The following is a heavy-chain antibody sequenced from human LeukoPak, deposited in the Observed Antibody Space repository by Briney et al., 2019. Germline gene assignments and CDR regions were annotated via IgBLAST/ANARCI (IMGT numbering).Heavy chain of an antibody. D-gene: IGHD6-19*01. J-gene: IGHJ4*02. Sequence: SETLSLTCTVSGDSISPYSWTWIRQPAGKGLEWIGHIYTSGSTNYNPSLKSRVTISVDTSKNQFSLKLSSVTAADTAVYYCTRGYSSGWSEYFDSWGQGTLVTVSS. CDR3: TRGYSSGWSEYFDS. V-gene: IGHV4-4*07. CDR2: IYTSGST. CDR1: GDSISPYS.